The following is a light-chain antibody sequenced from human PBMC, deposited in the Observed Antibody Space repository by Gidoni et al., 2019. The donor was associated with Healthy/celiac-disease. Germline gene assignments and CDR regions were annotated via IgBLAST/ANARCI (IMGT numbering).Light chain of an antibody. V-gene: IGKV1-5*03. Sequence: DIQMTQSPSTLSASVGDRVTITCRASQSISSWLAWYQQKPGKAPKLLIYKASSLESGVPSRFSGSGSVTEFTLTLSSLQPDDFATYYCQQYNSYRTFGQGTKVEIK. CDR3: QQYNSYRT. CDR1: QSISSW. CDR2: KAS. J-gene: IGKJ1*01.